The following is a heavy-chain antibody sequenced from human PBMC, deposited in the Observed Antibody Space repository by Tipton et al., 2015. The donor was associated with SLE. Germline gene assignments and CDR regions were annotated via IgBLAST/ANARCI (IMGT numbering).Heavy chain of an antibody. V-gene: IGHV4-39*07. Sequence: TLSLTCTVSGGSISSSTYHWGWIRQPPGKGLEWIGSFSNSGGTYYNPSLKSRVTISVDTPKNQLSLKLTSLTAADTALYYCARQVGAGRWCFDLWGRGTLVTVSS. CDR3: ARQVGAGRWCFDL. CDR2: FSNSGGT. D-gene: IGHD1-26*01. CDR1: GGSISSSTYH. J-gene: IGHJ2*01.